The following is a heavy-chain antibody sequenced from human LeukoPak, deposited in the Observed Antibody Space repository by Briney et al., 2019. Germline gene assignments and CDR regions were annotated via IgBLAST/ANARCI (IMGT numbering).Heavy chain of an antibody. Sequence: SETLSLTCAVYGGSFIGYYWSWIRQPPGKGLEWIGEINHSGSTNYNPSLKSRVTISVDTSKNQFSLKLSSVTAADTAVYYCARGPRPSSGPRRGFDAWGQGTLVTVSS. V-gene: IGHV4-34*01. CDR1: GGSFIGYY. CDR2: INHSGST. CDR3: ARGPRPSSGPRRGFDA. J-gene: IGHJ5*02.